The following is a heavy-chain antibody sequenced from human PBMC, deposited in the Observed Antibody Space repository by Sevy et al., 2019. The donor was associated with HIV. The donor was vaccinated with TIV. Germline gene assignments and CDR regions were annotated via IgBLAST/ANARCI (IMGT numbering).Heavy chain of an antibody. CDR3: HGDYDSSQLASYYYYGMDV. CDR1: GFTFSSYA. V-gene: IGHV3-23*01. Sequence: GGSLRLACAASGFTFSSYAMSWVRQAPGKGLEWVSTIRGSGGSTYYADSVKGRFTIPRDNSKNTPDFQMNSLRAEDTAVYYCHGDYDSSQLASYYYYGMDVWGQGTTVTVSS. CDR2: IRGSGGST. J-gene: IGHJ6*02. D-gene: IGHD3-22*01.